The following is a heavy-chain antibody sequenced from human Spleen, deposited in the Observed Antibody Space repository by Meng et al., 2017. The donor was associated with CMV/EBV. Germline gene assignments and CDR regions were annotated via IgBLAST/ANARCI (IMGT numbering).Heavy chain of an antibody. Sequence: SVKVSCKASGGTFSSYAISWVRQAPGQGLEWMGGIIPILGIANYAQKFQGRVTITADKSTSTAYMELSSLRSEDTAVYYCAMINYDFWSGYPLSGMDVWGQGTTVTSP. J-gene: IGHJ6*02. CDR2: IIPILGIA. CDR1: GGTFSSYA. CDR3: AMINYDFWSGYPLSGMDV. V-gene: IGHV1-69*10. D-gene: IGHD3-3*01.